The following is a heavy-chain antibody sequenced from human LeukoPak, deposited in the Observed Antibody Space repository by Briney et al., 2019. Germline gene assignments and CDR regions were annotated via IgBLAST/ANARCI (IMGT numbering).Heavy chain of an antibody. CDR2: MNPNSGNT. J-gene: IGHJ4*02. D-gene: IGHD3-3*01. V-gene: IGHV1-8*03. Sequence: GASVKVSCKASGYTFTSYDINWVRQATGQGLEWMGWMNPNSGNTGYAQKFQGRVTITRNTSISTAYMELSSLRSEDTAVYYCARGGGFTIFGVVMEFDYWGQGTLVTVSS. CDR3: ARGGGFTIFGVVMEFDY. CDR1: GYTFTSYD.